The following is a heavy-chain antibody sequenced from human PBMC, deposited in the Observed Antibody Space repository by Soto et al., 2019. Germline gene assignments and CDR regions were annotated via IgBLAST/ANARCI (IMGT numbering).Heavy chain of an antibody. D-gene: IGHD3-10*01. Sequence: QVQLVESGGGVVQPGRSLRLSCAASGFTFSGYGMHWVRQAPGKGLEWVAVASSDGNDIHYAHSVEGRFTISRDNYRNTLYLQMNSLRPDYSAVYYCAKDTYYGSVNHYIFDSWGQGTLVTVSS. CDR2: ASSDGNDI. V-gene: IGHV3-30*18. CDR1: GFTFSGYG. J-gene: IGHJ4*02. CDR3: AKDTYYGSVNHYIFDS.